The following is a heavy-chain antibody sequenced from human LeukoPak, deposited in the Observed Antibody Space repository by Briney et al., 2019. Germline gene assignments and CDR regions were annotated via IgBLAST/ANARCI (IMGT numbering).Heavy chain of an antibody. D-gene: IGHD5-18*01. CDR2: MSYSGST. V-gene: IGHV4-39*07. CDR1: GGSISSSSYY. Sequence: PSETLSLTCTVSGGSISSSSYYWGWIRQPPGKGLEWIGSMSYSGSTYYNPSLKSRVTIAVDTSKTQFSLKLSSVTAADTAVYYCARVGGYSYGSFDYWGQGTLVTVSS. J-gene: IGHJ4*02. CDR3: ARVGGYSYGSFDY.